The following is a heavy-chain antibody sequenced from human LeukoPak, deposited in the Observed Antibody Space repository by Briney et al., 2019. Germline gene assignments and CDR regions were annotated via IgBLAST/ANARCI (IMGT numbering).Heavy chain of an antibody. Sequence: ASVKVSCKASGYTFTSYAMHWVRQAPGQRLEWMGWINAGNGNTKYSQKFQGRVTITRDTSASTAYMELSSLRSEDTAVYYCARSPPTMVRGVMSWFDPWGQGTLVTVSS. D-gene: IGHD3-10*01. J-gene: IGHJ5*02. V-gene: IGHV1-3*01. CDR2: INAGNGNT. CDR1: GYTFTSYA. CDR3: ARSPPTMVRGVMSWFDP.